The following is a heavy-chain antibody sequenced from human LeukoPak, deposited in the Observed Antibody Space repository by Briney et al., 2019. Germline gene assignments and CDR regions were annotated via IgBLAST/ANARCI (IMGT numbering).Heavy chain of an antibody. Sequence: SETLSLTCTVSGGSISSYYWSWIRQSPGKGLEGIGYIYYTGSTNYNPSLKSRVTISVDTSKNQFSLRLSSVTPADTAVYYCARDHGSGYYYVSFDIWGQGTMVTVSS. D-gene: IGHD3-22*01. V-gene: IGHV4-59*01. CDR3: ARDHGSGYYYVSFDI. CDR1: GGSISSYY. J-gene: IGHJ3*02. CDR2: IYYTGST.